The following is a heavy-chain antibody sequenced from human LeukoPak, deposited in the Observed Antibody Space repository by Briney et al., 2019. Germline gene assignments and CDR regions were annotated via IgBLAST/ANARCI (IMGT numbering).Heavy chain of an antibody. D-gene: IGHD3-22*01. V-gene: IGHV4-59*11. CDR3: ARLRFSSGPLFDY. Sequence: PSETLSLTCTVSGDSISSQYWSWIRQPPVKGLEWIGYIHYSGSTNYNPSLKSRVTISVDTSKNQHSLKLSSVTAADTAVYYCARLRFSSGPLFDYWGQEALVTVSS. CDR1: GDSISSQY. CDR2: IHYSGST. J-gene: IGHJ4*02.